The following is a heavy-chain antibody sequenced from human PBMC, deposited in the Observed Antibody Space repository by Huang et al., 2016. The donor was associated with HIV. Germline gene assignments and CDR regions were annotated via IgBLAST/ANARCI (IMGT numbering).Heavy chain of an antibody. V-gene: IGHV5-51*01. Sequence: DVQLVQSGAEVKKPGESLKISCKGSGYNFNTYWIAWVRQMPGRGLEWMGRIYPGDSDVRYTPSFQGQVTLSGDKSISTAFLQWSSLKASDTAMYYCARHERYCTGDTCSLLYWGQGTPVTVSS. CDR1: GYNFNTYW. J-gene: IGHJ4*02. D-gene: IGHD2-8*02. CDR3: ARHERYCTGDTCSLLY. CDR2: IYPGDSDV.